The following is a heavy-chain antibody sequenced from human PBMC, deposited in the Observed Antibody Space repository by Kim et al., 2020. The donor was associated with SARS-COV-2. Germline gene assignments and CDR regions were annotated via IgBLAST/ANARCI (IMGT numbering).Heavy chain of an antibody. CDR3: ARDGPTYCSGGSCYDSLYYYGMDV. D-gene: IGHD2-15*01. CDR2: IYYSGST. CDR1: GGSVSSGSYY. J-gene: IGHJ6*02. V-gene: IGHV4-61*01. Sequence: SETLSLTCTVSGGSVSSGSYYWSWIRQPPGKGLEWIGYIYYSGSTNYNPSLKSRVTISVDTSKNQFSLKLSSVTAADTAVYYCARDGPTYCSGGSCYDSLYYYGMDVWGQGTTVTVSS.